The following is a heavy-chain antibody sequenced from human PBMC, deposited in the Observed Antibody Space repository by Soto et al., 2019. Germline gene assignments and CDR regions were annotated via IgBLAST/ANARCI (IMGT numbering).Heavy chain of an antibody. CDR1: GFSFSDSA. V-gene: IGHV3-73*01. D-gene: IGHD5-18*01. CDR2: IRSKHNNYAT. Sequence: GGPLRLSCAASGFSFSDSAMHWVRQASGKGLEWVGRIRSKHNNYATGYAASVQGRFTISRDDSKNTAYLQMNSLKTEDTAVYYCMAKSYTLNVDYWGRGTLVTVSSGKVPPFGDPLWGTAMVLWYFDLWGRGTLVTVSS. CDR3: MAKSYTLNVDYWGRGTLVTVSSGKVPPFGDPLWGTAMVLWYFDL. J-gene: IGHJ2*01.